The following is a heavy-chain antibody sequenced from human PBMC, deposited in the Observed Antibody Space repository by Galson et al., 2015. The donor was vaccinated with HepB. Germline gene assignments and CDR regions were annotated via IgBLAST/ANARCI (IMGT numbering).Heavy chain of an antibody. J-gene: IGHJ4*02. CDR1: TFSFSRYW. V-gene: IGHV3-7*04. CDR3: ARVKYFFDY. Sequence: SLRLSCAASTFSFSRYWMTWVRQAPGKGLEWVAEIKQDGSEKYYVDSVKGRFTISKDNPKNSLYLQMNSLRAEDTAIYYCARVKYFFDYWGQGTLVTVSS. CDR2: IKQDGSEK.